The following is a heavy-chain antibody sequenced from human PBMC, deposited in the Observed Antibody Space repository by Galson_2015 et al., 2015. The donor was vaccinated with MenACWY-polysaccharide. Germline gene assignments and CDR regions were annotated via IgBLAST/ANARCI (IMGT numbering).Heavy chain of an antibody. V-gene: IGHV3-23*01. Sequence: SLRLSCAASGFTFSSYAMSWVRQAPGKGLEWVSAISGSGGSTYYADSVKGRFTISRDNSKNTLYLQMNSLRAEDTAVYYCAKDRMRRPPTSDPPHFDYWGQGTLVTVSS. CDR1: GFTFSSYA. J-gene: IGHJ4*02. CDR2: ISGSGGST. D-gene: IGHD5-12*01. CDR3: AKDRMRRPPTSDPPHFDY.